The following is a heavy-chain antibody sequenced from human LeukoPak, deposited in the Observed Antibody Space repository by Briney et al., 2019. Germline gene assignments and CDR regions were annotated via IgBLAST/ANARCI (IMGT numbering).Heavy chain of an antibody. V-gene: IGHV3-30*07. CDR1: GFSFSTYA. D-gene: IGHD3-10*01. J-gene: IGHJ3*02. CDR3: ARDYYYGSGPDAFDI. Sequence: GGSLRLSCAASGFSFSTYALHWVRQAPGKGLEWVALISNDGRNQHYVSSVKGRFTISRDISNSTLYLQMNSLRAEDTAVYYCARDYYYGSGPDAFDIWGQGTMVTVSS. CDR2: ISNDGRNQ.